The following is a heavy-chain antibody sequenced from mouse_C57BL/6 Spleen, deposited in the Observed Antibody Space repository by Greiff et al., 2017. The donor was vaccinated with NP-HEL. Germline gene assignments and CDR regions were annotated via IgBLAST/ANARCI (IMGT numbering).Heavy chain of an antibody. Sequence: VQLQQPGAELVKPGASVKISCKASGYAFSSYWMHWVKQRPGKGLEWIGQIYPGDGDTNYNGKFKGKATLTADKSSSTAYMQLSSLTSEDSAVYFCARGGLREWYFDVWGTGTTVTVSS. J-gene: IGHJ1*03. CDR3: ARGGLREWYFDV. CDR2: IYPGDGDT. V-gene: IGHV1-80*01. CDR1: GYAFSSYW. D-gene: IGHD1-1*01.